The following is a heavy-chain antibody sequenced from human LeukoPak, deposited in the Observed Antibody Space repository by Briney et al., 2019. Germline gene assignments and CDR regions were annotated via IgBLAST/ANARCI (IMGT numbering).Heavy chain of an antibody. Sequence: GGSLRLSCAASGFTFSSYAMSWVRQAPGRGLEWVSRISGSGGSTYYADSVKGRFTISRDNSKNTLYLQMNSLRVEDTALYYCAEDFEAYCGGDCYTHFDLWGRGTLVTVSS. V-gene: IGHV3-23*01. CDR1: GFTFSSYA. J-gene: IGHJ2*01. D-gene: IGHD2-21*02. CDR3: AEDFEAYCGGDCYTHFDL. CDR2: ISGSGGST.